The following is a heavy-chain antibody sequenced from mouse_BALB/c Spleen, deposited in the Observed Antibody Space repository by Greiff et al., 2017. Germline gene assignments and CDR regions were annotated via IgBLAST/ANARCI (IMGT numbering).Heavy chain of an antibody. Sequence: DVQLVESGAGLVQPGGSLRLSCATSGFTFTDYYMSWVRQPPGKALEWLGFIRNKANGYTTEYSASVKGRFTISRDTSQSILYLQMNTLRAEDSATYYCARDPFFSTATVGAMDYWGQGTSVTVSS. CDR3: ARDPFFSTATVGAMDY. J-gene: IGHJ4*01. CDR1: GFTFTDYY. CDR2: IRNKANGYTT. V-gene: IGHV7-3*02. D-gene: IGHD1-2*01.